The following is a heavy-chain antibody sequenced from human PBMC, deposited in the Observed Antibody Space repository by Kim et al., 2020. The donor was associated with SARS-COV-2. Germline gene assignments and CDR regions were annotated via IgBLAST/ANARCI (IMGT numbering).Heavy chain of an antibody. Sequence: GGSLRLSCAASGFTFSSYAMHWVRQAPGKGLEWVAVISYDGSNKYYADSVKGRFTISRDNSKNTLYLQMNSLRAEDTAVYYCARDDGSSGYSSWIDYWRQGTLVTVSS. CDR1: GFTFSSYA. CDR2: ISYDGSNK. D-gene: IGHD3-22*01. CDR3: ARDDGSSGYSSWIDY. V-gene: IGHV3-30*04. J-gene: IGHJ4*02.